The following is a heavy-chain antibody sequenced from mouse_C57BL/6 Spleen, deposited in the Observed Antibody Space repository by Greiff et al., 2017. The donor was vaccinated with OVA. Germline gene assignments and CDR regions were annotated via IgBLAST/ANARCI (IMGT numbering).Heavy chain of an antibody. Sequence: VKLMESGAELVKPGASVKLSCKASGYTFTEYTIHWVKQRSGQGLEWIGWFYPGSGSIKYNEKFKDKATLTADKSSSTVYIELSRLTSEDSAVYFCARHDYYGSSYGYFDVWGTGTTVTVSS. CDR3: ARHDYYGSSYGYFDV. CDR2: FYPGSGSI. J-gene: IGHJ1*03. CDR1: GYTFTEYT. V-gene: IGHV1-62-2*01. D-gene: IGHD1-1*01.